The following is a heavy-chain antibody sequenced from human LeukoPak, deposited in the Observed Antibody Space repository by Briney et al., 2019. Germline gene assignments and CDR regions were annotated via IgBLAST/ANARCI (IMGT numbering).Heavy chain of an antibody. CDR3: ARAPQEEAMALYYFDY. D-gene: IGHD5-18*01. V-gene: IGHV1-69*05. Sequence: SVKVSCKASGGTFSSYAISWVRQAPGQGPEWMGGIIPIFGTANYAQKFQGRVTITTDESTSTAYMELSSLRSEDTAVYYCARAPQEEAMALYYFDYWGQGTLVTVSS. J-gene: IGHJ4*02. CDR1: GGTFSSYA. CDR2: IIPIFGTA.